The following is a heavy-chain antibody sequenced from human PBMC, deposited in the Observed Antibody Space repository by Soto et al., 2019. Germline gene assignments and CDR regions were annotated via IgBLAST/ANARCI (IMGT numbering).Heavy chain of an antibody. Sequence: ASVKVSCKASGGTFSSYAISWVRQAPGQGLEWMGGIIPIFGTANYAQKFQGRVTITADESTSTASMELSSLRSEDTAVYYCARGFGVVTYFDYWGQGTLVTVSS. CDR1: GGTFSSYA. CDR2: IIPIFGTA. V-gene: IGHV1-69*13. D-gene: IGHD3-3*01. CDR3: ARGFGVVTYFDY. J-gene: IGHJ4*02.